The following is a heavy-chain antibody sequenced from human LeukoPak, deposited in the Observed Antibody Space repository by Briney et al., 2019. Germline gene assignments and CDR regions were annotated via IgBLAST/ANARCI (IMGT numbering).Heavy chain of an antibody. CDR2: IYYSGST. J-gene: IGHJ4*02. D-gene: IGHD5-24*01. Sequence: PPQTLSLTCTVSGGSISSGGYYWSWIRQHPGKGLEWIGYIYYSGSTYYNPSLKSRVTISVDTSKNQFSLKLSSVTAADTAVYYCAREPSVGDGYDYWGQGTLVTVSS. CDR3: AREPSVGDGYDY. V-gene: IGHV4-31*03. CDR1: GGSISSGGYY.